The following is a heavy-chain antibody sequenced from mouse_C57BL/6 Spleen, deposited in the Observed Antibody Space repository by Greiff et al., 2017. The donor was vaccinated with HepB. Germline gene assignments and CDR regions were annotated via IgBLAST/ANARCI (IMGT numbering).Heavy chain of an antibody. Sequence: EVKLVESEGGLVQPGSSMKLSCTASGFTFSDYYMAWVRQVPEKGLEWVANINYDGSSTYYLDSLKSRFIISRDNAKNILYLQMSSLKSEDTATYYCAREGVGDEFDYWGQGTTLTVSS. CDR3: AREGVGDEFDY. CDR1: GFTFSDYY. V-gene: IGHV5-16*01. CDR2: INYDGSST. J-gene: IGHJ2*01. D-gene: IGHD3-3*01.